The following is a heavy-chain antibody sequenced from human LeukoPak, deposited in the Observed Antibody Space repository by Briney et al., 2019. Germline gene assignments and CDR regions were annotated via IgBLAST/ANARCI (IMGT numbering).Heavy chain of an antibody. CDR3: ARVRSGYVKY. Sequence: PSETLSLTCTVSGGSVSSGSYYWSWIRQPPVKGLEWIGYIYYSGSTNYNPSLKSRVTISVDTSKNQFSLKLSSVTAADTAVYYCARVRSGYVKYWGQGTLVTVSS. D-gene: IGHD5-18*01. CDR2: IYYSGST. V-gene: IGHV4-61*01. J-gene: IGHJ4*02. CDR1: GGSVSSGSYY.